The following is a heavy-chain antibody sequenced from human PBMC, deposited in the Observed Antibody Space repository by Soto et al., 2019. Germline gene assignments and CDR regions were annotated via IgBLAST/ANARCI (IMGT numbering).Heavy chain of an antibody. Sequence: GGSLRLSCAASGFTFSDYYMSWIRQAPGKGLEWVSYISSSGSTIYYADSVKGQFTISRDNAKKSLYLQMNSLRAEDTAVYYCARDSPPGVAAAGNYYYYYMDVWGKGTTVTVSS. V-gene: IGHV3-11*01. D-gene: IGHD6-13*01. CDR2: ISSSGSTI. CDR3: ARDSPPGVAAAGNYYYYYMDV. CDR1: GFTFSDYY. J-gene: IGHJ6*03.